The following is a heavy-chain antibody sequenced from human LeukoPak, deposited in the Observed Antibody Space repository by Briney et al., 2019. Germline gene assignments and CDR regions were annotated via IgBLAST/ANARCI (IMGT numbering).Heavy chain of an antibody. Sequence: GGSLRLSCAASGFTFSSYGMHWVRQAPGKGLEWVAFIRYDGSNKYYADSVKGRFTISRDNSKNTLYLQMNSLRAEDTAVYYCAKDHYDILTGGYFQHWGQGTLVTVSS. CDR2: IRYDGSNK. V-gene: IGHV3-30*02. CDR3: AKDHYDILTGGYFQH. J-gene: IGHJ1*01. D-gene: IGHD3-9*01. CDR1: GFTFSSYG.